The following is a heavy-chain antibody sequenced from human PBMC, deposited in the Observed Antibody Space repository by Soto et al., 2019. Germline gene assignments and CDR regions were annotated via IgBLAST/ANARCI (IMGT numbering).Heavy chain of an antibody. CDR3: ARIPTFRTVAVSY. V-gene: IGHV4-39*01. CDR1: GGSISSSSYY. CDR2: IYYIGST. D-gene: IGHD6-19*01. Sequence: PSETLSLTCTVSGGSISSSSYYWGWIRQPPGKGLEWIGSIYYIGSTYYNPSLKSRVTISVDTSKNQFSLKLSSVTAADTAVYYCARIPTFRTVAVSYCGQGTLVAVSS. J-gene: IGHJ4*02.